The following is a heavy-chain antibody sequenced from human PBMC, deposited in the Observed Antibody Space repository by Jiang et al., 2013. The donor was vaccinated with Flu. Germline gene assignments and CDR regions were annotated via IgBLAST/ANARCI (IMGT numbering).Heavy chain of an antibody. D-gene: IGHD2/OR15-2a*01. CDR3: ARGGEGGGRFYFSDI. V-gene: IGHV4-38-2*01. J-gene: IGHJ3*02. Sequence: LLKPSETLSLTCAVSGYSISSGSYWGWMRQPPGKGLEWIGSIFQSGSTYYNASLKSRVTISVDTSKKQISLKLSSVTAADTAVYYCARGGEGGGRFYFSDIWGHGTMVTVSS. CDR2: IFQSGST. CDR1: GYSISSGSY.